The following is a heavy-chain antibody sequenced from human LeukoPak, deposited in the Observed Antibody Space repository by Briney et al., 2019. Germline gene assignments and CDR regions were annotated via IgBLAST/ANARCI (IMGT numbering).Heavy chain of an antibody. CDR2: INHSGST. CDR1: GGSFSGYY. V-gene: IGHV4-34*01. Sequence: PSETLSLTCAVYGGSFSGYYWSWIRQPPGKGLEWIGEINHSGSTYYNPSLKSRVTISVDTSKNQFSLKLSSVTAADTAVYYCATAIPGWSYFDYWGQGTLVTVSS. D-gene: IGHD3-3*01. CDR3: ATAIPGWSYFDY. J-gene: IGHJ4*02.